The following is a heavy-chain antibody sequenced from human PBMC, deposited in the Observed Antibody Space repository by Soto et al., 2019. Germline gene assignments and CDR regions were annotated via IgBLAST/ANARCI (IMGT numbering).Heavy chain of an antibody. J-gene: IGHJ6*02. V-gene: IGHV4-30-4*01. Sequence: QVQLQESGPGLVKPSQTLSLTCTVSGGSISSGDYHWTWIRQPPGKGLEWIGAIYYSASTYYNPSLVSRITISIDTSKNQFSLKLTSVTAADTAVYYCARDSHTPSSGMDVWGQGTTVTVSS. CDR3: ARDSHTPSSGMDV. CDR2: IYYSAST. CDR1: GGSISSGDYH.